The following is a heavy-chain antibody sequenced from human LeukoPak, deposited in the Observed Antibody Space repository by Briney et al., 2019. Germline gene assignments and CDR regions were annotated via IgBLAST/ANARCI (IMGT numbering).Heavy chain of an antibody. CDR2: IWHDGSNK. CDR3: ARAPYCSTTSCYVRYFDY. D-gene: IGHD2-2*01. Sequence: GGSLRLSCAASGFTFSHFGMHWVRQAPGKGLEWVAVIWHDGSNKYYGESVKGRFTISRDNAKNSLYLQMNSLRAEDTAVYYCARAPYCSTTSCYVRYFDYWGQGTLVTVSS. CDR1: GFTFSHFG. J-gene: IGHJ4*02. V-gene: IGHV3-33*01.